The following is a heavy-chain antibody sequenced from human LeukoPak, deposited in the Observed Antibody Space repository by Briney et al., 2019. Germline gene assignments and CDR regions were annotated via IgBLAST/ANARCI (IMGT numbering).Heavy chain of an antibody. CDR2: IYPSDSDT. D-gene: IGHD3-10*01. V-gene: IGHV5-51*01. CDR3: ARHTIWFGEFGWFDP. CDR1: GYSFTNYW. J-gene: IGHJ5*02. Sequence: GESLKISCKGSGYSFTNYWIGWVRQMPGKGLEWMGVIYPSDSDTRYSPAFQGQVTISADKSISTAYLQWSSLKASDTAMYYCARHTIWFGEFGWFDPWGQGTLVTVSS.